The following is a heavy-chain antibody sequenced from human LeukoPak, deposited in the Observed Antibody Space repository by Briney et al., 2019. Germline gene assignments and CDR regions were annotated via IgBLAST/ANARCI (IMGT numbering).Heavy chain of an antibody. CDR1: GGSFSGYY. CDR2: INHSGST. Sequence: SETLSLTCAVYGGSFSGYYWCWIRQPPGKGLEWIGEINHSGSTNYNPSLKSRVTISVDTSKNQFSLKLSSVTAADTAVYYCARGGGTDRPPYYFDYWGQGTLVTVSS. D-gene: IGHD3-16*02. V-gene: IGHV4-34*01. CDR3: ARGGGTDRPPYYFDY. J-gene: IGHJ4*02.